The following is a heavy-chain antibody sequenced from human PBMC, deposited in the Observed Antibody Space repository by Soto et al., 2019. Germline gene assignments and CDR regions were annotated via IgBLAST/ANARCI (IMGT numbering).Heavy chain of an antibody. CDR3: ARRTEWGSGSAFDI. Sequence: ASVKVSCKASGYTFPCYYMHWVRQAPGRGLEWMGWINPNSGGTNYAQKFQGWVSMTRDTSISTAYMELSRLRSDDAAVYYCARRTEWGSGSAFDIWGQGTMVTVSS. D-gene: IGHD3-10*01. V-gene: IGHV1-2*04. CDR2: INPNSGGT. CDR1: GYTFPCYY. J-gene: IGHJ3*02.